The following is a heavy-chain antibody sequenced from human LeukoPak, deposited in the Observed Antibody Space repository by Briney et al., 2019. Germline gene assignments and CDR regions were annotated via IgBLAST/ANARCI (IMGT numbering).Heavy chain of an antibody. Sequence: PGGSLRLSCAASAFTFSNYAMHWVRQAPGKGLEWVAFISYDESHKYYADSVKGRFTISRDNSKNTLYLQMNSLRAEGTAVYYCAKGGLGGYSYGEADYWGQGTLVTVSS. D-gene: IGHD5-18*01. CDR2: ISYDESHK. J-gene: IGHJ4*02. V-gene: IGHV3-30-3*01. CDR1: AFTFSNYA. CDR3: AKGGLGGYSYGEADY.